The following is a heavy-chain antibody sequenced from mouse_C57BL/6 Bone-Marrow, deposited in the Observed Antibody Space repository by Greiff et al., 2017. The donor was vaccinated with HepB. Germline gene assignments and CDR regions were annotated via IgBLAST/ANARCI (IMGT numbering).Heavy chain of an antibody. D-gene: IGHD1-1*01. CDR2: ISNGGGST. V-gene: IGHV5-12*01. CDR3: ARNYGSSEGYYYAMDY. CDR1: GFTFSDYY. Sequence: EVKLMESGGGLVQPGGSLKLSCAASGFTFSDYYMYWVRQTPEKRLEWVAYISNGGGSTYYPDTVKGRFTISRDNAKNTLYLQMSRLKSEDTAMYYCARNYGSSEGYYYAMDYWGQGTSVTVSS. J-gene: IGHJ4*01.